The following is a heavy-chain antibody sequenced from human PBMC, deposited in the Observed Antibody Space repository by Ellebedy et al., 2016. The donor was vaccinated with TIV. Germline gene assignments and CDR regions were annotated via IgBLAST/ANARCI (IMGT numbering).Heavy chain of an antibody. D-gene: IGHD6-19*01. Sequence: GESLKISCAASGFTFSSYGMHWVRQAPGKGLEWVAVISYDGSNKYYADSVKGRFTISRDNSKNTLYLQMNSLRAEDTAVYYCAKDNSAVAFDLWGRGTLVTVSS. CDR1: GFTFSSYG. V-gene: IGHV3-30*18. CDR2: ISYDGSNK. J-gene: IGHJ2*01. CDR3: AKDNSAVAFDL.